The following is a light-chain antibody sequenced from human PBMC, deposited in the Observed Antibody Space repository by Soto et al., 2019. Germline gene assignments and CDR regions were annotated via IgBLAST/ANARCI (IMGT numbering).Light chain of an antibody. V-gene: IGLV2-14*01. J-gene: IGLJ1*01. CDR1: SRDVGGSNY. Sequence: QSVLIQPASVSGSPGQSITISCTGTSRDVGGSNYVSWYQHHPHRAPKLLIYEVSYRPSGVSSRFSGSKSGNTASLTISGLQSEDEAEYYCGSYTTSSNYVFGTGTKVTVL. CDR3: GSYTTSSNYV. CDR2: EVS.